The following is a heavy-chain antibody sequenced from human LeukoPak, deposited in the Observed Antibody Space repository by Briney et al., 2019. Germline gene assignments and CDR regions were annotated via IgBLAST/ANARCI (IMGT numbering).Heavy chain of an antibody. CDR1: GLTVSSNY. CDR3: ARDPYNSGSSYFDY. D-gene: IGHD3-10*01. CDR2: IYSGGST. V-gene: IGHV3-53*01. J-gene: IGHJ4*02. Sequence: GGSLRLSCAVSGLTVSSNYMSWVRQAPGKGLEWVSAIYSGGSTFYADSVKGRFTISRDNSKNTQYLQMNSLRAEDTAVYYCARDPYNSGSSYFDYWGQGTLVTVSS.